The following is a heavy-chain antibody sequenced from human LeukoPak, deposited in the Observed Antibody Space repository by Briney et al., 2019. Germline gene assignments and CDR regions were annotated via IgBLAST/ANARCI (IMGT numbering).Heavy chain of an antibody. CDR3: AKGGGSYYFDY. D-gene: IGHD1-26*01. V-gene: IGHV3-23*01. J-gene: IGHJ4*02. CDR2: ISGSGGSS. Sequence: GGSLRLSCAASGFTFSTYAMSWVRQAPGKGLEWVSAISGSGGSSYYADSVKGRFTISRDNSKNTLYLQMNSLRAEDTAVYYCAKGGGSYYFDYWGQGTLVTVSP. CDR1: GFTFSTYA.